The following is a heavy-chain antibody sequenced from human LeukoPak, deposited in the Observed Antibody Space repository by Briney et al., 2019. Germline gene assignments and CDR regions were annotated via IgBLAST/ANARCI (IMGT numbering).Heavy chain of an antibody. Sequence: SGTLSLTCAVSGGSISSSNWWSWVRQPPGKGLEWIGESYQSGSPNYNSSLKSRVTISVDRSKNQFSLKLSSVTAADTAVYYCARARGYDKGPFDYWGRGTLVTVSS. CDR2: SYQSGSP. CDR1: GGSISSSNW. D-gene: IGHD5-12*01. CDR3: ARARGYDKGPFDY. J-gene: IGHJ4*02. V-gene: IGHV4-4*02.